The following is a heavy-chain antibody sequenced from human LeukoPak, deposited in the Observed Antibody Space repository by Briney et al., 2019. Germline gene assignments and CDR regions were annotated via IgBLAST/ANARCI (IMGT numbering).Heavy chain of an antibody. CDR3: AKDQDIVVVTAIADY. J-gene: IGHJ4*02. CDR2: ISGSGGST. D-gene: IGHD2-21*02. Sequence: GRSLRLSCAASGFTFSSYAMSWVRQAPGKGLEWVSAISGSGGSTYYADSVKGRFTISRDNSKNTLYLQMNSLRAEDTAVYYCAKDQDIVVVTAIADYWGQGTLVTVSS. CDR1: GFTFSSYA. V-gene: IGHV3-23*01.